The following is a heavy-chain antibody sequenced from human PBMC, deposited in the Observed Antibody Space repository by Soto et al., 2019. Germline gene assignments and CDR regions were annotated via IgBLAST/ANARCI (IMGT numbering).Heavy chain of an antibody. CDR3: SRDGWFSKTSRYYMDV. V-gene: IGHV1-46*03. J-gene: IGHJ6*03. CDR2: INPSGGST. Sequence: ASVKVSCKASGYTFTNYYIHWVRQAPGQGLEWMGMINPSGGSTTYAQKFQGRVTMTRDTSTSTVFMELNSLRSEDTAVYYCSRDGWFSKTSRYYMDVGARGTTV. D-gene: IGHD6-19*01. CDR1: GYTFTNYY.